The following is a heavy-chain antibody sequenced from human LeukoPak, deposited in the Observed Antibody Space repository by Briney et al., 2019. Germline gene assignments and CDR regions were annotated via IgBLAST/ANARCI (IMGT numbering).Heavy chain of an antibody. CDR2: ISSSSTI. CDR3: ARGGYYDSSGYFDY. J-gene: IGHJ4*02. Sequence: PGGSLRLSCAASGFTFSSYSMNWVRQAPGKGLEWVSHISSSSTIYYADSVKGRFTISRDNAKNSLYLQMNSLRAEDTAVYYCARGGYYDSSGYFDYWGQGTLVTVSS. CDR1: GFTFSSYS. D-gene: IGHD3-22*01. V-gene: IGHV3-48*01.